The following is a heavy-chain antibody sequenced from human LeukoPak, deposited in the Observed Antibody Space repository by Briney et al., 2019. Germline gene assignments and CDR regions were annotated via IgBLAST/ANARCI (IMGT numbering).Heavy chain of an antibody. CDR3: AGPGVTYCGGDCYSN. V-gene: IGHV4-61*02. CDR2: IYTSGST. CDR1: GASINIGNYY. Sequence: SETLSLTCTVSGASINIGNYYWNWIRQPAGKGLEWIGRIYTSGSTNYNPSLKSRVTISVDTSKNQFSLKLSSVTAADTAVYYCAGPGVTYCGGDCYSNWGQGTLVTVSS. J-gene: IGHJ4*02. D-gene: IGHD2-21*02.